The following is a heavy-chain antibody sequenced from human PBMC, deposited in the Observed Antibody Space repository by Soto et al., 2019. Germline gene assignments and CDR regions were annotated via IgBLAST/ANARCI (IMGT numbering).Heavy chain of an antibody. CDR2: IIPIFGTA. CDR1: GGTFSSYA. J-gene: IGHJ5*02. D-gene: IGHD2-15*01. V-gene: IGHV1-69*01. Sequence: QVQLVQSGAEVKKPGSSVKVSCKASGGTFSSYAISWVRQAPGQGLEWMGGIIPIFGTANYAQKFQGRVTITADESTSTAYMELSSLRSEDTAVYYSARGKVNCSGGSCYSTWFDPWGQGTLVTVSS. CDR3: ARGKVNCSGGSCYSTWFDP.